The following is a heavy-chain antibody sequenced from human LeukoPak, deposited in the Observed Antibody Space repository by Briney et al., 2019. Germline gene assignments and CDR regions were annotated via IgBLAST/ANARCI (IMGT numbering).Heavy chain of an antibody. CDR1: GFTFSSYG. D-gene: IGHD1-1*01. J-gene: IGHJ4*02. Sequence: HPGGSLRLSCVASGFTFSSYGMHWVRQAPGKGLEWVAVIWYDGSNKYYADSVKGRFTISRDNSKNTLYLQMNSLRAEDTAVYYCAREFGPVQLERRYYFDHWGQGTLVTVSS. CDR3: AREFGPVQLERRYYFDH. CDR2: IWYDGSNK. V-gene: IGHV3-33*01.